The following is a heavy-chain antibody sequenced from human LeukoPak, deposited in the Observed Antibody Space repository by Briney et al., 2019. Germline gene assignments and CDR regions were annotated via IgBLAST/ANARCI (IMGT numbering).Heavy chain of an antibody. J-gene: IGHJ4*02. CDR3: AGRYYDSSGYYFWEYFDY. CDR2: INHSGST. CDR1: GGSFSGYY. V-gene: IGHV4-34*01. Sequence: KSSETLSLTCAVYGGSFSGYYWSWIRQPPGKGLEWIGEINHSGSTNYNPSLKSRVTISVDTSKNQFSLKLSSVTAADTAVYYCAGRYYDSSGYYFWEYFDYWGQGTLVTVSS. D-gene: IGHD3-22*01.